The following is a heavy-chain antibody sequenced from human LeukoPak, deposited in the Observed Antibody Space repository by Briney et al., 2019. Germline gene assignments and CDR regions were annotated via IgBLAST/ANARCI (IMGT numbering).Heavy chain of an antibody. D-gene: IGHD2-21*02. CDR1: GFTFSSYT. V-gene: IGHV3-23*01. J-gene: IGHJ4*02. CDR3: VREDTPATANY. Sequence: GGSPRLSCAASGFTFSSYTMSWVRQAPGKGLEWVSTITTSDGNTYYADSVKGRFTVSRDNSKNTLFLQMHSLRPGDTAVYYCVREDTPATANYWGQGTLVTISS. CDR2: ITTSDGNT.